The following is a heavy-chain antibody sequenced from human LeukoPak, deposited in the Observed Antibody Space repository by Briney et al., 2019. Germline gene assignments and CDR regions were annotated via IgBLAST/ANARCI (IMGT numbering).Heavy chain of an antibody. J-gene: IGHJ4*02. CDR2: IYYSGNN. Sequence: PSETLSLTCTVSGVSISSSNSYWGWIRQPPGQGLEWIGCIYYSGNNYSHASLRSQVSISIATSKNQLYLRLTSVTAPAPALFYCARAAGRTRNGSRFDYWGQGTLVTVSS. V-gene: IGHV4-39*01. CDR3: ARAAGRTRNGSRFDY. CDR1: GVSISSSNSY. D-gene: IGHD1/OR15-1a*01.